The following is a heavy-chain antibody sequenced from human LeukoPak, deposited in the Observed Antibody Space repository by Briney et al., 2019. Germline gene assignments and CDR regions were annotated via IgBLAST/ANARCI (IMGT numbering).Heavy chain of an antibody. Sequence: GGSLRLSCAASGFTYSSYAMHWVRQAPGKGLDWVALISYDGSHKYHADSVKGRFTISRDNSKNTLYLQMNSLRAEDTPVYYCARGRRYCSGGSCYLNLFDPWGQGTLVTVSS. J-gene: IGHJ5*02. V-gene: IGHV3-30*04. CDR2: ISYDGSHK. CDR3: ARGRRYCSGGSCYLNLFDP. CDR1: GFTYSSYA. D-gene: IGHD2-15*01.